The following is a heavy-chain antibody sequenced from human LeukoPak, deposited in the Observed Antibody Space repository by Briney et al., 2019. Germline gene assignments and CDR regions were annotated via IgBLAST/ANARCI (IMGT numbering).Heavy chain of an antibody. V-gene: IGHV4-38-2*02. CDR3: ARDVSGWYNSYMDV. J-gene: IGHJ6*03. CDR1: GYSISSGYY. CDR2: IYHSGST. D-gene: IGHD6-19*01. Sequence: PSETLSLTCTVSGYSISSGYYWGWIRQPPGKGLEWIGSIYHSGSTYYNPSLKSRVTISVDTSKNQFSLKLSSVTAADTAVYYCARDVSGWYNSYMDVWGKGTTVTISS.